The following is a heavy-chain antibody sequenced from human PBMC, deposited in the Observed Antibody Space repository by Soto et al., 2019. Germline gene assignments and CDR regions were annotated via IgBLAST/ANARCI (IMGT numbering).Heavy chain of an antibody. V-gene: IGHV4-34*01. D-gene: IGHD2-2*03. CDR3: ARVRGFGYCSSTSCSTRGGWFDP. Sequence: KASETLSLTCAVYGGSFSGYYWSWIRQPPGKGLEWIGEINHSGSTNYKPSLKSRVTISVDTSKNQFSLKLSSVTAADTAVYYCARVRGFGYCSSTSCSTRGGWFDPWGQGTLVTVSS. J-gene: IGHJ5*02. CDR1: GGSFSGYY. CDR2: INHSGST.